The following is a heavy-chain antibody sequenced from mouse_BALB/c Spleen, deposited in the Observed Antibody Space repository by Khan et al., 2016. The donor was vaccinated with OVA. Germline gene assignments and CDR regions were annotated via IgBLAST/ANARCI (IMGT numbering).Heavy chain of an antibody. CDR2: ISSGGIYT. D-gene: IGHD2-3*01. Sequence: EVELVESGGDLVKPGGSLKLSCAASGFTFSNYAMSWVRQTPEKRLEWVATISSGGIYTYYPDSVKGRFTISRDNATNTLYLQMSSLRSEDTAMYYWSRIYDGYWASVMDYWGQGTSVTVSA. V-gene: IGHV5-9-1*01. CDR1: GFTFSNYA. J-gene: IGHJ4*01. CDR3: SRIYDGYWASVMDY.